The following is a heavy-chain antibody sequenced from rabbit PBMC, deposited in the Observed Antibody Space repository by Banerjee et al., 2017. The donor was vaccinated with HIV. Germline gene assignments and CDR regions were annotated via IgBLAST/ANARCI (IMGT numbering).Heavy chain of an antibody. CDR3: ARGSYGYGGYTWTARLDL. Sequence: QSLEESGGDLVKPGASLTLTCTASGLDFSSSYWICWVRQAPGKGLEWIACIYTGSSGSTYYASWAKGRFTISKTSSTTVTLQMTSLTAADTATYFCARGSYGYGGYTWTARLDLWGPGTLVTVS. CDR2: IYTGSSGST. V-gene: IGHV1S40*01. J-gene: IGHJ6*01. CDR1: GLDFSSSYW. D-gene: IGHD6-1*01.